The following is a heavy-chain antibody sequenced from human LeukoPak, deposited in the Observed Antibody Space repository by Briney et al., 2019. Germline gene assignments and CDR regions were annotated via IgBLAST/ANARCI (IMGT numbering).Heavy chain of an antibody. CDR2: INHSRST. Sequence: SETLSLTCAVYGGSFSGYYWSWIRQPPGKGLEWIGEINHSRSTNYNPSLKSRVTISVDTSKNQFSLKLISVSAADTAVYYCARGVRERDFDYWGQGTLVTVSS. V-gene: IGHV4-34*01. D-gene: IGHD1-1*01. J-gene: IGHJ4*02. CDR1: GGSFSGYY. CDR3: ARGVRERDFDY.